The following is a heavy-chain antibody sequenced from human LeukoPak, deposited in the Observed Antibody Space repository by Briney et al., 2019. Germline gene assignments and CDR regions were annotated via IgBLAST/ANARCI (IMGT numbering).Heavy chain of an antibody. CDR2: INSDGSST. CDR3: AKTESGSLDY. Sequence: GGSLRLSCAASGFTFSSYSMNWVRQAPGKGLVWVSRINSDGSSTSYADSVRGRFSISRDNAKNTLYLQMNSLRAEDTAVYYCAKTESGSLDYWGQGTLVTVSS. V-gene: IGHV3-74*01. D-gene: IGHD1-26*01. CDR1: GFTFSSYS. J-gene: IGHJ4*02.